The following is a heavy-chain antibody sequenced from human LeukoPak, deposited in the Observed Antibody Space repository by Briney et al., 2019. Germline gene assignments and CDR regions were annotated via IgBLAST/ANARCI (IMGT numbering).Heavy chain of an antibody. CDR1: GYSISSGYY. CDR3: ARLASMTYYFDY. V-gene: IGHV4-38-2*02. J-gene: IGHJ4*02. CDR2: IYHSGST. Sequence: SETLSLTCTVSGYSISSGYYWGWIRQPPGKGLEWIGSIYHSGSTYYNPSLKSRVTISVDPSKNQFSLKLSSVTAADTAVYYCARLASMTYYFDYWGQGTLVTVSS.